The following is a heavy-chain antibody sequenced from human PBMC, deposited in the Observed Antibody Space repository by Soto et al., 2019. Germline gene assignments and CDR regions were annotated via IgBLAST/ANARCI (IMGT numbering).Heavy chain of an antibody. J-gene: IGHJ4*02. D-gene: IGHD6-19*01. CDR1: GFTFSSYA. CDR3: ARRSSGWYFDY. Sequence: EVQRLESGGGLVQPGRSLRLSCAASGFTFSSYAMSWVRQAPGKGLEWVSASSGSGGSTYYADSVKGRFTISRDTSKNPLYLQMHSLRAEDTAVNYCARRSSGWYFDYWGQGTLVTVSS. CDR2: SSGSGGST. V-gene: IGHV3-23*01.